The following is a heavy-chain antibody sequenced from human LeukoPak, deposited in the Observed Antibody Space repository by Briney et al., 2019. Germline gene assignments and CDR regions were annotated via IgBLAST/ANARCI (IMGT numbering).Heavy chain of an antibody. Sequence: SETLSLTCAVYGGSFIGYYWSWIRQPPGKGLEWIGEINHFGSTNYNPSLKSRVTISVDTSKNQFSLKLSSVTAADTAVYYCASLNSGSYSGWGQGTLVTVSS. J-gene: IGHJ4*02. V-gene: IGHV4-34*01. D-gene: IGHD1-26*01. CDR2: INHFGST. CDR3: ASLNSGSYSG. CDR1: GGSFIGYY.